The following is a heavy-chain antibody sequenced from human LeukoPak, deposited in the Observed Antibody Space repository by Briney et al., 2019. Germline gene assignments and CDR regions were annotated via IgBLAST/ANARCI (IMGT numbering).Heavy chain of an antibody. CDR3: ARVIAVAGNNWFDP. V-gene: IGHV7-4-1*02. J-gene: IGHJ5*02. Sequence: ASVKVSCKASGYTFTSYAMNWVRQAPGQGLEWMGWINTDTGNPTYAQGFTGRFVFSLDTSVSTAYLQISSLKAEDTAVYYYARVIAVAGNNWFDPWGQGTLVTVSS. CDR1: GYTFTSYA. CDR2: INTDTGNP. D-gene: IGHD6-19*01.